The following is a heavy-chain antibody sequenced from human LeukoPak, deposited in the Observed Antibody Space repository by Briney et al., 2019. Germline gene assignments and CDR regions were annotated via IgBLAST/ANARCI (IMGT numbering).Heavy chain of an antibody. J-gene: IGHJ4*02. Sequence: GGSLGLSCAASGFTFSSYWMSWVRQAPGKGLEWVANIKQDGSEKYYVDSVKGRFTISRDNAKNSLYLQMNSLRAEDTAVYYCARVYYDLWSGYYNPFDYWGQGTLVTVSS. CDR3: ARVYYDLWSGYYNPFDY. V-gene: IGHV3-7*01. CDR1: GFTFSSYW. D-gene: IGHD3-3*01. CDR2: IKQDGSEK.